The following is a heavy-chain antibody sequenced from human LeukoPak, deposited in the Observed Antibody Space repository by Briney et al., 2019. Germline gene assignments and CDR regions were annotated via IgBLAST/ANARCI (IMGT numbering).Heavy chain of an antibody. J-gene: IGHJ4*02. CDR2: IYPGDSDT. D-gene: IGHD6-13*01. CDR1: GYSFTSYW. Sequence: GASLKISCKGSGYSFTSYWIGWVRQLPGKGLEWMGIIYPGDSDTRYSPSFQGQVTISADKSISTAYLQWSSLKASDTAMYYCARHRAVAAAGTRYFDYWGQGTLVTVSS. CDR3: ARHRAVAAAGTRYFDY. V-gene: IGHV5-51*01.